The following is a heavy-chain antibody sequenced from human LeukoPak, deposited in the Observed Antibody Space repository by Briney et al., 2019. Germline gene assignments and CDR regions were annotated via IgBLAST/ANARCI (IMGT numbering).Heavy chain of an antibody. Sequence: PSETLSLTCAVYGGSFSGYYWSWIRQPPGKGLEWIGEINHSGSTYYNPSLKSRVTISVDTSKNQFSLKLSSVTAADTAVYYCARVIGYSGYDAFDYWGQGTLVTVSS. D-gene: IGHD5-12*01. CDR3: ARVIGYSGYDAFDY. J-gene: IGHJ4*02. CDR1: GGSFSGYY. V-gene: IGHV4-34*01. CDR2: INHSGST.